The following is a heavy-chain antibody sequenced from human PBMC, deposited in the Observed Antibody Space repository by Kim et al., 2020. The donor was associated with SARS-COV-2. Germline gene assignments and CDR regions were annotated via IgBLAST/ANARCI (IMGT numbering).Heavy chain of an antibody. V-gene: IGHV5-51*01. CDR1: GYSFTSYW. Sequence: GESLKISCKGSGYSFTSYWIGWVRQMPGKGLEWMGIIYPGDSDTRYSPSFQGQVTISADKSISTAYLQWSSLKASDTAMYYCARYSSSSRRYNWFDPWGQGTLVTVSS. CDR3: ARYSSSSRRYNWFDP. D-gene: IGHD6-6*01. CDR2: IYPGDSDT. J-gene: IGHJ5*02.